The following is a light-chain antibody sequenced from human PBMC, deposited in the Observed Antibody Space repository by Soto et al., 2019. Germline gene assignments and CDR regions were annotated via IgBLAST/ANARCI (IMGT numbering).Light chain of an antibody. CDR3: EQRSNWRLT. Sequence: EIVLTQSPATLSLSPGERATLSCRASQSVSSYLAWYQQKPGQAPRRLIYDAYNTATGIPARFSGSGSGIDFSLASNSLDPADFAVYDWEQRSNWRLTFDRGTRVEIK. J-gene: IGKJ5*01. CDR1: QSVSSY. V-gene: IGKV3-11*01. CDR2: DAY.